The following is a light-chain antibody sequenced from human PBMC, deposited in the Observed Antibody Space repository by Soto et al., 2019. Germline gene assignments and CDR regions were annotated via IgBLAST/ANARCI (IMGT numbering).Light chain of an antibody. CDR3: QQYDNLPTWT. V-gene: IGKV1-39*01. Sequence: DIQMTQSPSSLSASLGDRVAITCRASQSISSYLNWYQQKPGKAPKVLIYAASNLQSGVPSRFSGSGSGTDFALTISSLQPADFATYYCQQYDNLPTWTFGQGTKVDIK. J-gene: IGKJ1*01. CDR1: QSISSY. CDR2: AAS.